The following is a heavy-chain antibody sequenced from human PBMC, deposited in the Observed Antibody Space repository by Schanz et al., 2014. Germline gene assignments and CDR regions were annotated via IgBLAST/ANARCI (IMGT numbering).Heavy chain of an antibody. CDR2: INPNSGAT. V-gene: IGHV1-2*06. J-gene: IGHJ4*02. CDR3: ARDDRFLEWSLLDY. D-gene: IGHD3-3*01. CDR1: RYPFTAYY. Sequence: QVHLVQSGSELKKPGASVKVSCKASRYPFTAYYMHWVRQAPGQGLEWMGRINPNSGATSSAQKFQGRVTMTRDTSISTAYMELSRLTSDDTAIYYCARDDRFLEWSLLDYWGQGTLVTVSS.